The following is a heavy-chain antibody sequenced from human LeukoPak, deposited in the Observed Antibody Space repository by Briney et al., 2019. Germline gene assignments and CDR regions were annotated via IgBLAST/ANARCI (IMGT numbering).Heavy chain of an antibody. CDR3: AKDLQAPGPFDY. V-gene: IGHV3-23*01. CDR1: GFTFSSYA. CDR2: ISGSGGST. J-gene: IGHJ4*02. Sequence: GGSLRLSCAASGFTFSSYAMRWVRQAPGKGLEWVSAISGSGGSTYYADSVKGRFTISRDNSKNTLYLQMHGLRAEDTAVYYCAKDLQAPGPFDYWGQGTLVTVSS.